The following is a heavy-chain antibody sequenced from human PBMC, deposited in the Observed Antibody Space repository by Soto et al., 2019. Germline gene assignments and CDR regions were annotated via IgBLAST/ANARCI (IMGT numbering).Heavy chain of an antibody. V-gene: IGHV4-31*03. CDR2: IYYSGST. Sequence: SETLSLTCTVSGGSISSGGYYWSWIRQHPGKGLEWIGYIYYSGSTYYNPSLKSRVTISVDTSKNQFSLKLSSVTAADTAVYYCAGGIAAAGNLVFDYWGQGTLVTVSS. D-gene: IGHD6-13*01. CDR1: GGSISSGGYY. CDR3: AGGIAAAGNLVFDY. J-gene: IGHJ4*02.